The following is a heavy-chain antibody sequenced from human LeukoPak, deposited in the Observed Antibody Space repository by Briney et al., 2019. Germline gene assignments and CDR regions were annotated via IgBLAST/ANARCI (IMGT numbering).Heavy chain of an antibody. CDR2: INHSGST. CDR3: ARGGGEVGATVRVFDY. D-gene: IGHD1-26*01. J-gene: IGHJ4*02. CDR1: GGSFSGYY. V-gene: IGHV4-34*01. Sequence: SEALSLTCAVYGGSFSGYYWSWIRQPPGKGLEWIEEINHSGSTNYNPSLKSRVTISVDTSKNQFSLKLSSVTAADTAVYYCARGGGEVGATVRVFDYWGQGTLVTVSS.